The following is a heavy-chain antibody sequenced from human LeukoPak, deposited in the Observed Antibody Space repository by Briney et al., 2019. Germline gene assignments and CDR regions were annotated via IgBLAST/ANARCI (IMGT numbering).Heavy chain of an antibody. D-gene: IGHD5-18*01. CDR3: ATDGLNTAMEIDY. V-gene: IGHV1-46*01. CDR1: GYTFTSYY. J-gene: IGHJ4*02. Sequence: ASVKVSCKASGYTFTSYYMHWVRQAPGQGLEWMAIINPSGGSTSYAQKFQGRVTMTEDTSTDTAYMELSSLRSEDTAVYYCATDGLNTAMEIDYWGQGTLVTVSS. CDR2: INPSGGST.